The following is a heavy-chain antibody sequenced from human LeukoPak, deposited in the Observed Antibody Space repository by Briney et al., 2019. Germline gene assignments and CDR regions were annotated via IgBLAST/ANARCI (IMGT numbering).Heavy chain of an antibody. CDR2: ISAYNGNT. CDR3: ARSLWFGEYYYYYYMDV. J-gene: IGHJ6*03. CDR1: GYTFTSYG. Sequence: GASVKVSCEASGYTFTSYGISWVRQAPGQGLEWMGWISAYNGNTNYAQKLQGRVTMTTDTSTSTAYMELRSLRSDDTAVYYCARSLWFGEYYYYYYMDVWGKGTTVTISS. D-gene: IGHD3-10*01. V-gene: IGHV1-18*01.